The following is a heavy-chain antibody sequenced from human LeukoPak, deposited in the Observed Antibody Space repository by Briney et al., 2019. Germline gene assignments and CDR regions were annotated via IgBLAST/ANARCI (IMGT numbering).Heavy chain of an antibody. CDR2: ISGSGGST. Sequence: GGSLRLSCAASGFTFSSYAMSWVRQSPAKGLEWVSAISGSGGSTYYADSVKGRFTISRDNSKNTLYLQMNSLRAEDTAVYYCAKDLDEYSGYDFDAFDIWGQGTMVTVSS. CDR1: GFTFSSYA. V-gene: IGHV3-23*01. D-gene: IGHD5-12*01. J-gene: IGHJ3*02. CDR3: AKDLDEYSGYDFDAFDI.